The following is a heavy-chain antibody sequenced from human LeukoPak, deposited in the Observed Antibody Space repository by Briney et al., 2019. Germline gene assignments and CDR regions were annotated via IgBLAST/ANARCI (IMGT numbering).Heavy chain of an antibody. Sequence: GGSLRLSCAASGFTFSSYSMNWVRQAPGKGLEWVSSISSSSSSYIYYADSVKGRFTISRDNAKNSLYLQMNSLRAEDTAVYYCARGLVSADDAFDIWGQGTMVTVSS. V-gene: IGHV3-21*01. CDR1: GFTFSSYS. D-gene: IGHD2-21*01. J-gene: IGHJ3*02. CDR3: ARGLVSADDAFDI. CDR2: ISSSSSSYI.